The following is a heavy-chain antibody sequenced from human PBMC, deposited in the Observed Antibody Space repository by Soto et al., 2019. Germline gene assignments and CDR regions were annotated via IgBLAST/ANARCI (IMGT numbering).Heavy chain of an antibody. CDR2: VYYRGRS. CDR1: GGSVTNSSYY. D-gene: IGHD4-17*01. V-gene: IGHV4-39*01. Sequence: PSDTLSLTCTGSGGSVTNSSYYWGWIRQSPGKGLEWIGSVYYRGRSYSKSSVKSRVTISVDTSKNRFSLSLNSVTASDTAVYFCVSQRTTVPTQAYFDYWGPGALVTVSS. CDR3: VSQRTTVPTQAYFDY. J-gene: IGHJ4*02.